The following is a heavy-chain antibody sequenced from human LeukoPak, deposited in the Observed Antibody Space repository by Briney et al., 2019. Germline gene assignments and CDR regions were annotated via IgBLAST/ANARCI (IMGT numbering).Heavy chain of an antibody. V-gene: IGHV3-7*03. D-gene: IGHD3-3*01. CDR1: GFTFSSYW. J-gene: IGHJ6*02. CDR2: IKQDGSEK. Sequence: GGSLRLSCAASGFTFSSYWMSWVRQAPGKGLEWVANIKQDGSEKYYVDSVKGRFTISRDNSKNTLYLQMNSLRAEDTAVYYCAKVLDYDFWSGSPPYYYGMDVWGQGTTVTVSS. CDR3: AKVLDYDFWSGSPPYYYGMDV.